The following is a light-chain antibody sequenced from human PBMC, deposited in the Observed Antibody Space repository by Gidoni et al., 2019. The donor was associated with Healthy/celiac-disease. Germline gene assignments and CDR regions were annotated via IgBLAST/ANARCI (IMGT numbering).Light chain of an antibody. Sequence: DIQMTPSPSSLSASVGDRVTLTCRASQSISSYLNWYQQKPGKAPKLLIYAESSLQSVVPSRCSGSGSGTEFTLTISSLQPEDFATYYCQQSYSTPWTFGQGTKVEIK. V-gene: IGKV1-39*01. CDR1: QSISSY. J-gene: IGKJ1*01. CDR3: QQSYSTPWT. CDR2: AES.